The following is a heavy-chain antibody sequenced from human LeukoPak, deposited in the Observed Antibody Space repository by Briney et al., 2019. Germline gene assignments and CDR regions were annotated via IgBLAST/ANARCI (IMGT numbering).Heavy chain of an antibody. Sequence: GGSLRLSCAAPGFTFSSYWMHWVRQAPGKGLVWVSRVNSDGSSTTYADSVKGRFTISRDNAKNTLYLQMNSLRAEDTAVYYCAGGSTQYSSGWYGLDYWGQGTLVTVSS. CDR3: AGGSTQYSSGWYGLDY. D-gene: IGHD6-19*01. J-gene: IGHJ4*02. CDR1: GFTFSSYW. V-gene: IGHV3-74*01. CDR2: VNSDGSST.